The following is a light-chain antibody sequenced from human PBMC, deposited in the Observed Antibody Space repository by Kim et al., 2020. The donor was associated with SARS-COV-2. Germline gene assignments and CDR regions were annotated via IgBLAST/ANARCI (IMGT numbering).Light chain of an antibody. Sequence: VSPGEGATLSCRASQTLGGRLAWFQQKPGQAPRLLIYDTSTRATDIPPRFSGRGSGTEFTLTISSVQSEDFAVYYCQQYHWWPLTFGGGTKVEIK. J-gene: IGKJ4*01. CDR1: QTLGGR. CDR3: QQYHWWPLT. CDR2: DTS. V-gene: IGKV3-15*01.